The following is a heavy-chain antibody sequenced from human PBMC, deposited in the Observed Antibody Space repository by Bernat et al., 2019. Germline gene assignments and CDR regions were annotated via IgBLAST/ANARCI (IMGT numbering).Heavy chain of an antibody. CDR1: GGSISSYY. CDR3: ARRYSNGWCFDY. D-gene: IGHD6-19*01. V-gene: IGHV4-59*08. Sequence: QVQLQESGPGLVKPSETLSLTCTVSGGSISSYYWSWIRQSPGKGLEWIGYIYDSGFTNYNPSLKSRVTISVDTSKNQFSLKLSYVTAADTAVYYCARRYSNGWCFDYWGQGTLVSVSS. CDR2: IYDSGFT. J-gene: IGHJ4*02.